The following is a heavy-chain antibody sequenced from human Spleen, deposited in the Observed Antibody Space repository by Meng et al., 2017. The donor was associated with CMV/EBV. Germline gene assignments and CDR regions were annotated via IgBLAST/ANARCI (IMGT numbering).Heavy chain of an antibody. J-gene: IGHJ6*02. V-gene: IGHV3-15*01. CDR2: IKSKTDGGTV. Sequence: GGSLRLSCAASGFTFSNAWMSWVRQAPGKGLEWVGRIKSKTDGGTVEYAAPVKGRFTISRDDSKNTLYLQMNSLRAEDTAVYYCARDAELYSSSWYWYYYYGMDVWGQGTTVTVSS. CDR3: ARDAELYSSSWYWYYYYGMDV. D-gene: IGHD6-13*01. CDR1: GFTFSNAW.